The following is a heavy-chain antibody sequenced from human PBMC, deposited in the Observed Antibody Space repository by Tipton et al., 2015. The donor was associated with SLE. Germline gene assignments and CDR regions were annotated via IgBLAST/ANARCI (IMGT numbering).Heavy chain of an antibody. D-gene: IGHD3-10*01. CDR2: FYFSGSS. CDR3: ARHLGVIVAFEV. V-gene: IGHV4-59*01. J-gene: IGHJ3*01. Sequence: TLSLTCSVSGVSISTYYWSWIRQSPGKGLEWIGCFYFSGSSQYNPSLKSRVAISADTSNNQFSLELRSVTAADTAVYYCARHLGVIVAFEVWGQGTVLTVSS. CDR1: GVSISTYY.